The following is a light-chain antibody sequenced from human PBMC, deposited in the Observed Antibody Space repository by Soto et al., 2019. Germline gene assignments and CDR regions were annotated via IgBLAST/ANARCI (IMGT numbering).Light chain of an antibody. J-gene: IGLJ2*01. CDR3: AAWDDSLSGVV. Sequence: QSVLTQPPSASGTPGQRVTISCSGSSSNIGSNYVYWYQQLPGTAPKLLIYRNNQQPSGVPDRFSGSKSGTSASLDISGLRSEDEADYYCAAWDDSLSGVVFGGGTKVTVL. V-gene: IGLV1-47*01. CDR2: RNN. CDR1: SSNIGSNY.